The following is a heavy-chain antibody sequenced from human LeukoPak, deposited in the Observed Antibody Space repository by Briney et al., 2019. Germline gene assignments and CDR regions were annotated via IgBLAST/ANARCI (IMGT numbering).Heavy chain of an antibody. CDR2: IRYDGSNK. D-gene: IGHD6-6*01. J-gene: IGHJ4*02. V-gene: IGHV3-30*02. CDR1: GFTFSSYG. Sequence: GGSLRLSCAASGFTFSSYGMHWVRQAPGKGLEWVAFIRYDGSNKYYADSVKGRFTISRDNSKNTLYLQMNSLRAEDTAVYYCAKDPEQLLVYYFDYWGQGTLVTVSS. CDR3: AKDPEQLLVYYFDY.